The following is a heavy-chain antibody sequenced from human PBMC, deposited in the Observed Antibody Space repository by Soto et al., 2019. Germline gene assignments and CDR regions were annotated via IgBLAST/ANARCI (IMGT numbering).Heavy chain of an antibody. CDR2: ISGSADST. CDR1: GFAFNIYA. D-gene: IGHD3-10*01. J-gene: IGHJ4*02. Sequence: EVQLLESGGGLVQPGGSLRVSCAASGFAFNIYAMSWVRQAPGKGLEWVSVISGSADSTNYADSVKGRFTISRDNSKNTVYLQMNSLSVEDTAVYYCAKDRNHYGSGSYFDYWGQGTLVTVSS. V-gene: IGHV3-23*01. CDR3: AKDRNHYGSGSYFDY.